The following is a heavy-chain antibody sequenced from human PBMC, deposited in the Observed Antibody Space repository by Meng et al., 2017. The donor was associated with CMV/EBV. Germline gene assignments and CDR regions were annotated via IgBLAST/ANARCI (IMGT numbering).Heavy chain of an antibody. CDR2: IYYSGST. CDR3: ARLDGDGGQDY. D-gene: IGHD5-24*01. V-gene: IGHV4-39*01. Sequence: SETLSLTCTVSGGSISSSSYYWGWIRQPPGKGLEWIGGIYYSGSTYYNPSLKSRVTISVDTSKNQFSLKLSSVTAADTAVYYCARLDGDGGQDYWGQGTLVTVSS. CDR1: GGSISSSSYY. J-gene: IGHJ4*02.